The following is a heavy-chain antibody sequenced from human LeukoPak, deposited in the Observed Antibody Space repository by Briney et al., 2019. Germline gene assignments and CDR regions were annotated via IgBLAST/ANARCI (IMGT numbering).Heavy chain of an antibody. V-gene: IGHV4-4*07. CDR1: GGSISSYY. CDR3: ARDLYNWNSNWFDP. D-gene: IGHD1-7*01. Sequence: SETLSLTCTVSGGSISSYYWSWIRQPAGKGLEWIERIYTSGSTNYNPSLKSRVTMSVDTSKNQFSLKLSSVTAADTAVYYCARDLYNWNSNWFDPWGQGTLVTVSS. J-gene: IGHJ5*02. CDR2: IYTSGST.